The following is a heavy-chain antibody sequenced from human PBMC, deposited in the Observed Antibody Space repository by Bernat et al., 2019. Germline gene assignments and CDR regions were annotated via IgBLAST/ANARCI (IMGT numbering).Heavy chain of an antibody. CDR3: AREKVGIAAAGFNYYGMDV. V-gene: IGHV1-2*04. J-gene: IGHJ6*02. CDR2: INPNSGGT. Sequence: QVQLVQSGAEVKKPGASVKVSCKASGYTFTGYYMHWVRQAPGQGLEWMGWINPNSGGTNYAQKFQGWVTMTRDTSISTAYMELSRLRSDDTAVYYCAREKVGIAAAGFNYYGMDVWGQGTTVTVSS. D-gene: IGHD6-13*01. CDR1: GYTFTGYY.